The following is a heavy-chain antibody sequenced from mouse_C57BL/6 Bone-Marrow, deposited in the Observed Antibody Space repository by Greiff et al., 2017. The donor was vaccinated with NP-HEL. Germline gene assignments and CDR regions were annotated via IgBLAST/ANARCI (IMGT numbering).Heavy chain of an antibody. CDR1: GFNIKDTY. J-gene: IGHJ4*01. D-gene: IGHD1-1*01. V-gene: IGHV14-3*02. Sequence: VQLQQCGAELVKPGASVKLSCTASGFNIKDTYMHWVKQRPEQGLEWIGRIDPANGNTKYDPKFQGKATITADTSSNTAYLQLSSLTSEDTAVYYCARPRSSYAMDYWGQGTSVTVSS. CDR3: ARPRSSYAMDY. CDR2: IDPANGNT.